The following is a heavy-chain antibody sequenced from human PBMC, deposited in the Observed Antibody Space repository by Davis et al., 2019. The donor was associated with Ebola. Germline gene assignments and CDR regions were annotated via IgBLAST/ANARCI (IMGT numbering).Heavy chain of an antibody. V-gene: IGHV3-48*04. CDR2: ISNSGSTM. Sequence: GASLKISCAASGFTFSTYSMNWVRQAPGKGLEWVSDISNSGSTMFYVDSVKGRFTISRDNAKNSLYLQLNSLRAEDTAVYYCARAAYCSGGSCHFYGMDVWGKGTTVTVSS. J-gene: IGHJ6*04. CDR1: GFTFSTYS. CDR3: ARAAYCSGGSCHFYGMDV. D-gene: IGHD2-15*01.